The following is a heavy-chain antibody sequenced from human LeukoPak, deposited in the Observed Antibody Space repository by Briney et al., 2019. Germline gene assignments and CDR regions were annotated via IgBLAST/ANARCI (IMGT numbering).Heavy chain of an antibody. CDR3: ANTRGYCSGGSCYSVGAFDI. CDR2: ISGSGDNT. Sequence: GGSLRLSCAGSGFTFGSFAMTWVRQAPGKGLEWVSAISGSGDNTYYADSVKGRFTISRDNSKNTLYLQMDSLRAEDTAVYYCANTRGYCSGGSCYSVGAFDIWGQGTMVTVSS. CDR1: GFTFGSFA. J-gene: IGHJ3*02. V-gene: IGHV3-23*01. D-gene: IGHD2-15*01.